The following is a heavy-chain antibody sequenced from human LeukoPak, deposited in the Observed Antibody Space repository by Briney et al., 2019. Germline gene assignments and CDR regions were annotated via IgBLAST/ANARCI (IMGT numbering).Heavy chain of an antibody. CDR3: AKEYLRRGSSWTIDY. CDR1: GFTFSSYG. J-gene: IGHJ4*02. D-gene: IGHD6-13*01. V-gene: IGHV3-30*02. Sequence: PGGSLRLSCAASGFTFSSYGMHWVRQAPGKGLEWVAVIWYGGSNKYYADSVKGRFTISRDNSKNTLYLQMNSLRAEGTAVYYCAKEYLRRGSSWTIDYWGQGTLVTVSS. CDR2: IWYGGSNK.